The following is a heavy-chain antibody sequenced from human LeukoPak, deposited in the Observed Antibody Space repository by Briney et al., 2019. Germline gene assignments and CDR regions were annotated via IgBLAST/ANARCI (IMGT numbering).Heavy chain of an antibody. CDR3: AKDPTSGSYFTEYFQH. Sequence: PGRSLRLSCAASGFTFSSYAMHWVRQAPGKGLEWVAVISYDGSNKYYADSVKGRFTISRDNSKNTLYLQMNSLRAEDTAVYYCAKDPTSGSYFTEYFQHWGQGTLVTVSS. CDR1: GFTFSSYA. V-gene: IGHV3-30*04. CDR2: ISYDGSNK. J-gene: IGHJ1*01. D-gene: IGHD1-26*01.